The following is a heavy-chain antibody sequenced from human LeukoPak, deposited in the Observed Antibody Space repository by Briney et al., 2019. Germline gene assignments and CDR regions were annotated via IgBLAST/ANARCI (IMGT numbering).Heavy chain of an antibody. CDR2: ISSSSSAK. D-gene: IGHD3-10*01. Sequence: GGSLRLSCAASGFTFSSYSMNWVRQAPGKGLEWVSYISSSSSAKYYADSVKGRFTTSRDNAKNSLYLQMNSLRDEDTAIYYCARYQGDGVRGVNFDYWGQGTLVTVSS. J-gene: IGHJ4*02. CDR1: GFTFSSYS. CDR3: ARYQGDGVRGVNFDY. V-gene: IGHV3-48*02.